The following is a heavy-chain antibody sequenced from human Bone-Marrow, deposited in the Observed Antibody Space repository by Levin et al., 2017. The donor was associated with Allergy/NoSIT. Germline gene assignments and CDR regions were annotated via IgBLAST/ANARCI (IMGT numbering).Heavy chain of an antibody. D-gene: IGHD7-27*01. J-gene: IGHJ5*02. Sequence: KPSETLSLTCGVSDDSISSSNWWTWVRQPPGKGLEWIGEIYHSGSTIYNPSLKSRVTISVEKSKNQFSLKLSSVTAADTAVYYCARRNVLAPGEDWFDPWGQGTLVTVSS. CDR2: IYHSGST. V-gene: IGHV4-4*02. CDR1: DDSISSSNW. CDR3: ARRNVLAPGEDWFDP.